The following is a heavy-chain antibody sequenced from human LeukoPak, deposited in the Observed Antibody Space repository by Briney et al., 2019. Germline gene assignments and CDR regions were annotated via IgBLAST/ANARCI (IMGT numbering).Heavy chain of an antibody. CDR2: MNSDGSST. J-gene: IGHJ5*02. CDR3: ARALAVAGTGGFDP. Sequence: GGSLRLSCAASGFTFSNYWMHWVRQAPGKGLVRVSRMNSDGSSTSYADSVKGRFTISRDNAKNTLYLQMNSLRAEDTAVYYCARALAVAGTGGFDPWGQGTLVTVSS. D-gene: IGHD6-19*01. CDR1: GFTFSNYW. V-gene: IGHV3-74*01.